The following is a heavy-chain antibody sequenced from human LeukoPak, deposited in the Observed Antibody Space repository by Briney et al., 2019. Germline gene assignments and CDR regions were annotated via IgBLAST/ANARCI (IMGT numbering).Heavy chain of an antibody. J-gene: IGHJ5*02. CDR3: ARESLAASWFDP. CDR1: GGSISSYY. D-gene: IGHD6-25*01. V-gene: IGHV4-4*07. Sequence: SETLSLTCTVSGGSISSYYWSWIRQPAGKGLEWIGRIYTSGSTNYNPSLKSRVTLSVDTSKTQFSLKLSSVTAADTAVYYCARESLAASWFDPWGQGTLVTVSS. CDR2: IYTSGST.